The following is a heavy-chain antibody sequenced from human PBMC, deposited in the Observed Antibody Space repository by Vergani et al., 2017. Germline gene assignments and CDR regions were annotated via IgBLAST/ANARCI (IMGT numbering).Heavy chain of an antibody. J-gene: IGHJ5*02. CDR3: GRVADFYGLGSRLLDL. D-gene: IGHD3-10*01. CDR1: GGSMSGYY. Sequence: QVRLQESGPGLVKPSETLSLTCSVSGGSMSGYYWSWIRQPPGKELEWIGYMYHSGSTNYNPSLEPRVTISGDTSKIQFSLKLNSVTAADTAVYYCGRVADFYGLGSRLLDLWGQGILVTVSS. V-gene: IGHV4-59*01. CDR2: MYHSGST.